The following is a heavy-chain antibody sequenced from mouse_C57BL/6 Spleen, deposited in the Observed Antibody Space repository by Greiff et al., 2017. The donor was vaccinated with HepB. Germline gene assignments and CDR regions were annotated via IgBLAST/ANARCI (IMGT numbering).Heavy chain of an antibody. CDR1: GFSLTSYG. CDR2: IWSGGST. CDR3: ARGGITTRGNYYAMDY. D-gene: IGHD2-4*01. J-gene: IGHJ4*01. V-gene: IGHV2-2*01. Sequence: QVQLQQSGPGLVQPSQSLSITCTVSGFSLTSYGVHWVRQSPGKGLEWLGVIWSGGSTDYNAAFISRLSISKDNSKSQVFFKMNSLQADDTAIYYCARGGITTRGNYYAMDYWGQGTSVTVSS.